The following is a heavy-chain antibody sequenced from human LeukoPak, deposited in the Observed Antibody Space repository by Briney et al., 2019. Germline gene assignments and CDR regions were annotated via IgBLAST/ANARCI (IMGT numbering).Heavy chain of an antibody. D-gene: IGHD3-10*01. Sequence: PSETLSLTCTVSGGXISSSNYYWGWIRQPPGMGLQWIGTIYYGGSTYYNPSLKSRVTISVDTSKNQFSLKLSSVTAADTAVYFCAGVRGIISRNWFDPWGHGTLVTVSS. V-gene: IGHV4-39*01. CDR2: IYYGGST. J-gene: IGHJ5*02. CDR1: GGXISSSNYY. CDR3: AGVRGIISRNWFDP.